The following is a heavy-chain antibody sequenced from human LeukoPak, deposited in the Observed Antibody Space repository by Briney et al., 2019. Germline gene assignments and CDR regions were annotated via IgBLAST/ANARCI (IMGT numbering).Heavy chain of an antibody. CDR1: GGSISSYY. J-gene: IGHJ3*02. CDR3: GGIPGTRRGFDI. Sequence: SETLSLTCTVSGGSISSYYWNWIRQPPGKGLDWIGYIYYSGSTNYNPSLKSRVTISLDTSKNQFSLRLSSVTAADTAVYYCGGIPGTRRGFDIWGQGTMVTVSS. V-gene: IGHV4-59*01. CDR2: IYYSGST. D-gene: IGHD1-20*01.